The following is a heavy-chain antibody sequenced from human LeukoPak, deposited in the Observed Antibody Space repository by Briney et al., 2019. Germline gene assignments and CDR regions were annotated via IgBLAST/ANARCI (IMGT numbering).Heavy chain of an antibody. D-gene: IGHD3-9*01. V-gene: IGHV1-2*02. CDR2: INPQTGDT. CDR1: GYTFSGCY. J-gene: IGHJ5*02. CDR3: ARKYDILTGNDNWFDP. Sequence: ASVKVSCKASGYTFSGCYMHWVRQAPGQGLEWMGWINPQTGDTKYAQKFQGRVTMTRDTSSSTGNMELSSLRSDDTAVYYCARKYDILTGNDNWFDPWGQGTLVTVSS.